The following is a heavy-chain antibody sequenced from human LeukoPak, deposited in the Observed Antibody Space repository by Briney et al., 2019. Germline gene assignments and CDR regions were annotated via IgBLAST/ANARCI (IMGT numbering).Heavy chain of an antibody. Sequence: GASVKVSCKASGYTFTGYYMHWVRQAPGQGLEWMGWINPNSGGTNYAQKFQGRVTMTRDTSISTAYMELSRLRSDDTAVYYCARDRASSSWYVPAFDIWGQGTMVTVSS. J-gene: IGHJ3*02. CDR2: INPNSGGT. V-gene: IGHV1-2*02. CDR1: GYTFTGYY. CDR3: ARDRASSSWYVPAFDI. D-gene: IGHD6-13*01.